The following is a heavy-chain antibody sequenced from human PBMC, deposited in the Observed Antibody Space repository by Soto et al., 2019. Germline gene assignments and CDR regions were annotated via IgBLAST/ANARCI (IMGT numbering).Heavy chain of an antibody. CDR1: GGSFSGDC. D-gene: IGHD5-18*01. V-gene: IGHV4-34*01. Sequence: SETLSLTCAVYGGSFSGDCWSWIRQPPGKGLEWIGEINGRGSTKYNPSLKSRVTMSVDPSKNQFSLKLTSVTAADTAVYYCARQGDSTMAIFDYWGQGALVTVSS. J-gene: IGHJ4*02. CDR3: ARQGDSTMAIFDY. CDR2: INGRGST.